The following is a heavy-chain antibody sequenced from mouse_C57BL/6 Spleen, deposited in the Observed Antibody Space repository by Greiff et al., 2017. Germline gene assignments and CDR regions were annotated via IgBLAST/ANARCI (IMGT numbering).Heavy chain of an antibody. Sequence: VQLQQSGPELVKPGASVKISCKASGYAFSSSWMNWVKQRPGKGLEWIGRIYPGDGDTNYNGKFKGKATLTADKSSSTAYMQLSSLTSEDSAVYFCARDSNYHYFDYWGQGTTLTVSS. V-gene: IGHV1-82*01. CDR2: IYPGDGDT. J-gene: IGHJ2*01. CDR1: GYAFSSSW. D-gene: IGHD2-5*01. CDR3: ARDSNYHYFDY.